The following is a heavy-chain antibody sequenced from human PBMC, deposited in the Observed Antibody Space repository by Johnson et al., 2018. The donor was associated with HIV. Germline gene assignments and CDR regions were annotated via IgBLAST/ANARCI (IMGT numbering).Heavy chain of an antibody. V-gene: IGHV3-53*01. J-gene: IGHJ3*02. Sequence: MQLVESGGGLVQPGGSLRLSCTASGLTVSNNYMSWVRQAPGKGLEWVSVIYSGGSTYYADSVKGRFTIPRDNSKNTLYLHMNSLRAEDTAVYYCARDFHEAGSNAFDIWGQGTMVTVSS. CDR1: GLTVSNNY. D-gene: IGHD2/OR15-2a*01. CDR3: ARDFHEAGSNAFDI. CDR2: IYSGGST.